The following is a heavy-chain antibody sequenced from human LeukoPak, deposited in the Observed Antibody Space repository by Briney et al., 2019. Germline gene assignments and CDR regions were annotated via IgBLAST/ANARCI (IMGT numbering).Heavy chain of an antibody. Sequence: PGRSLRLSCAASGFTFSSYAMHWVRQAPGKGLEWVAVISYDGSNKYYADSVKGRFTISRDNSKNTLYLQMNSLRAEDTAVYYCARGFGLLYFDYWGQGTLVTVSS. V-gene: IGHV3-30-3*01. D-gene: IGHD5-18*01. J-gene: IGHJ4*02. CDR3: ARGFGLLYFDY. CDR2: ISYDGSNK. CDR1: GFTFSSYA.